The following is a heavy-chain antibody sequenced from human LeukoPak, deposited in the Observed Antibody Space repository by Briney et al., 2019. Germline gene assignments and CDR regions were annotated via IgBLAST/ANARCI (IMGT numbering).Heavy chain of an antibody. J-gene: IGHJ6*02. CDR1: GGSISSGGHS. D-gene: IGHD3-3*01. Sequence: SETLSLTCTVSGGSISSGGHSCSWIRQPPGKGLEWIGYIYHSGSGSTYYNPSLKSRVTISIDKSKNQFSLKLNSVTAADTAVYYCARINDFWSGPTLDVWGQGTTVTVSS. CDR3: ARINDFWSGPTLDV. V-gene: IGHV4-30-2*01. CDR2: IYHSGSGST.